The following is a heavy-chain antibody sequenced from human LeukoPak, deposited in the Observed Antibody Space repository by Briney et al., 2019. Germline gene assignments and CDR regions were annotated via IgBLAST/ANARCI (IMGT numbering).Heavy chain of an antibody. Sequence: PSETLSLTCAVYGGSFSGYYWSWIRQPPGKGLEWIGEINHSGSTNYNPSLKSRVTISVDTSKNQFSLKLSSVTAADTAVYYCATSGYDTSPEYWGQGTLVTVSS. D-gene: IGHD5-12*01. V-gene: IGHV4-34*01. CDR3: ATSGYDTSPEY. CDR2: INHSGST. CDR1: GGSFSGYY. J-gene: IGHJ4*02.